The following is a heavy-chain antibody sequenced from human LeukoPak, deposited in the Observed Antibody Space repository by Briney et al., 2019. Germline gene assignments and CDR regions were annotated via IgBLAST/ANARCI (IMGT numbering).Heavy chain of an antibody. V-gene: IGHV4-34*01. Sequence: SETLSLTCAVYGGSFSGYYWSWIRQPPGKGPEWIGEINHSGSTNYNPSLKSRVTISVDTSKNQFSLKLSSVTAADTAVYYCASRYFDWFDPWGQGTLVTVSS. J-gene: IGHJ5*02. CDR3: ASRYFDWFDP. CDR1: GGSFSGYY. CDR2: INHSGST. D-gene: IGHD3-9*01.